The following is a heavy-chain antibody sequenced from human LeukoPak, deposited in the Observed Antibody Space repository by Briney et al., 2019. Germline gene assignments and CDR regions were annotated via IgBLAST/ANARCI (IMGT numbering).Heavy chain of an antibody. CDR1: GITVSSNY. CDR2: IYSGGST. Sequence: GGSLRLSCAGSGITVSSNYMSWVRQAPGKGLEWVSVIYSGGSTYYADSVKGRFTISRDNSKNTVYLQMNSLRAEDTAVYYCARTSPLTPTPSFDSWGQGTLVTVSS. CDR3: ARTSPLTPTPSFDS. V-gene: IGHV3-66*01. J-gene: IGHJ4*02.